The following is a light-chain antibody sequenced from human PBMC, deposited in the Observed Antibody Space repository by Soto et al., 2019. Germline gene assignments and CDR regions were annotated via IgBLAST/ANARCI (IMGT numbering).Light chain of an antibody. Sequence: DIVMTQSPDSLAVSLGERATIYCKSSQSVLYSSNNNNYLAWYQQKPGQPPKLLIYWASTRESGVPDRFSGSGSGTDFTLTISSLQAEDVAVYYCQQYYSSPYTFGQGTKLEIK. CDR2: WAS. CDR3: QQYYSSPYT. J-gene: IGKJ2*01. V-gene: IGKV4-1*01. CDR1: QSVLYSSNNNNY.